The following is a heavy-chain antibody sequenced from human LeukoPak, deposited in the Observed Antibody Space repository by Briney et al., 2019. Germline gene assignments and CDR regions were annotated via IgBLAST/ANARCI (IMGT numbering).Heavy chain of an antibody. D-gene: IGHD1-14*01. J-gene: IGHJ4*02. V-gene: IGHV5-51*01. Sequence: GESLKISCKGSGYSFTNYWIGWVRQMPGKGLEWMGIIYPGDSNTKYSPSFQGQVTISADKSISTAYLQWSSLKASDTAMYYCARLFRNHSSRYFDYWGQGTLVTVSS. CDR3: ARLFRNHSSRYFDY. CDR2: IYPGDSNT. CDR1: GYSFTNYW.